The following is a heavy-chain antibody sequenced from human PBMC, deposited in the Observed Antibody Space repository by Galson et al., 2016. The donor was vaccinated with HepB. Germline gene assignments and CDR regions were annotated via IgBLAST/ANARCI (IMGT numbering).Heavy chain of an antibody. D-gene: IGHD2-2*01. CDR1: GGSISSYY. CDR3: ARDRGVDCTTSSCYGMDV. V-gene: IGHV4-59*01. J-gene: IGHJ6*02. Sequence: SETLSLTCTVSGGSISSYYWSWIRQPPGKGLEWIGYVYHRGSPTYNPSLKSRVTIAVDTSKNHFSLSLSSVPAADPAVYFCARDRGVDCTTSSCYGMDVWGQGTTVTVSS. CDR2: VYHRGSP.